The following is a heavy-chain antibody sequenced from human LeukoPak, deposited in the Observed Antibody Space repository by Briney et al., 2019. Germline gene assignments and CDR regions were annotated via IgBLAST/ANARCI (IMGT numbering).Heavy chain of an antibody. CDR3: ARGSRVGVRGPFDP. J-gene: IGHJ5*02. CDR1: GYTFTSYY. V-gene: IGHV1-46*03. D-gene: IGHD3-10*02. CDR2: INPSGGST. Sequence: GASVTVSCEASGYTFTSYYMHWLRQPPAQGLAWVGIINPSGGSTSYAQKFQGRVTMTRDTSTSTVYMELSSLRSEDTAVYYCARGSRVGVRGPFDPWGQGTLVTVSS.